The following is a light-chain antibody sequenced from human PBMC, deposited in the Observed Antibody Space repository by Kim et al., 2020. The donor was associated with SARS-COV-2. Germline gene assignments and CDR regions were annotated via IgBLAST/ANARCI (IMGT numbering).Light chain of an antibody. CDR2: DVS. Sequence: GQSITISCSGSSSDVGGYKYVSWYQQHPGKAPKLVIYDVSERPSGVSSRFSGSKAGNTASLTISGLQAEDEADYYCSSYASSSIWVFGGGIQLTVL. CDR3: SSYASSSIWV. CDR1: SSDVGGYKY. J-gene: IGLJ3*02. V-gene: IGLV2-14*04.